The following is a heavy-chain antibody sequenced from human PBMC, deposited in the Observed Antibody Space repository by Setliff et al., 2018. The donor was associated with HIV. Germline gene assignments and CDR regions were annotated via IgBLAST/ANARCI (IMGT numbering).Heavy chain of an antibody. V-gene: IGHV3-21*01. CDR1: GFTFSIYT. CDR3: ARSESSGYSLPYTRFDA. J-gene: IGHJ5*02. CDR2: ISSSGNYI. D-gene: IGHD3-22*01. Sequence: GESLKISCAASGFTFSIYTINWVCQAPGKGLEWVSSISSSGNYINYADSVKGRFTISRDNAKNSLDLQMNSLRAEDTAVYFCARSESSGYSLPYTRFDAWGQGALVTVSS.